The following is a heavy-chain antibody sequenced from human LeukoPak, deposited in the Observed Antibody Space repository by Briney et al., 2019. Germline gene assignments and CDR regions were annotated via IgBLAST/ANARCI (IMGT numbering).Heavy chain of an antibody. D-gene: IGHD4-23*01. V-gene: IGHV1-69*13. J-gene: IGHJ5*02. Sequence: SVKVSCKTSGGTFGSYVISWVRQAPGQGLDWMGGILPIFGTADYAQKFQGRVTITADESTNTAYLELKSLTSEDTAVYYCARDRGGLDPWGQGTLVTVSS. CDR2: ILPIFGTA. CDR1: GGTFGSYV. CDR3: ARDRGGLDP.